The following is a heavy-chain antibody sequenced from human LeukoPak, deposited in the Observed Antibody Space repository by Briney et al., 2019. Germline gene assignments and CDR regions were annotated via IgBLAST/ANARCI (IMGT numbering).Heavy chain of an antibody. J-gene: IGHJ4*02. CDR3: ARDLGYYYGSGSYSFFDY. CDR1: GFTFSDYY. CDR2: ISISGSTI. D-gene: IGHD3-10*01. V-gene: IGHV3-11*01. Sequence: PGGSLRVSCAASGFTFSDYYMSWIRQAPGKGLEWASYISISGSTIYYADSVKGRFTISRDNATNSLYLQMNSLRAEDTAVYYCARDLGYYYGSGSYSFFDYWGQGTLVTVSS.